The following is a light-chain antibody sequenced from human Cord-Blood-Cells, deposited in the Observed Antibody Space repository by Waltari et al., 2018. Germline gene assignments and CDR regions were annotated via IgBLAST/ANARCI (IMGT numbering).Light chain of an antibody. CDR2: LGS. CDR3: MQALQTRIT. Sequence: DIVMTQSPLSLPAPLGGPASTPSRSSQSLLHSNGYNYLDWYLQKPGQSPQLLIYLGSNRASGVPDRFSGSGSGTDFTLKISRVEAEDVGVYYCMQALQTRITFGQGTRLEIK. J-gene: IGKJ5*01. V-gene: IGKV2-28*01. CDR1: QSLLHSNGYNY.